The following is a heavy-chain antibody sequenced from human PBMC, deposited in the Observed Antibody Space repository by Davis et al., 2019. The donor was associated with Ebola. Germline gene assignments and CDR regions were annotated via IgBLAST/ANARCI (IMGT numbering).Heavy chain of an antibody. D-gene: IGHD2-8*02. Sequence: GESLKISCKGSGYSFTSYWIGWVRQLPGKGLEWMGVIFTGDSDTRYSPSFRGQVTISADNSIKTAFLQWSSLKASDTAMYYCASLRRTITGMDDAFDIWGQGTMVTVSS. CDR2: IFTGDSDT. CDR3: ASLRRTITGMDDAFDI. CDR1: GYSFTSYW. J-gene: IGHJ3*02. V-gene: IGHV5-51*01.